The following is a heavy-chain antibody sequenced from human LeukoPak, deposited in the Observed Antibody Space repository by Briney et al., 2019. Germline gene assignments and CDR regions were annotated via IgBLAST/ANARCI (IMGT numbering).Heavy chain of an antibody. CDR2: IGGSGGST. CDR3: ALGLRYCSSTSCYPYAFDI. V-gene: IGHV3-23*01. D-gene: IGHD2-2*01. Sequence: GGSLRLSCVASGFTFSSYVMSWVRQAPGKGLEWVSGIGGSGGSTYYADSVKGRFTISRDNSKNTLYVQMNSLRAADTAVYYCALGLRYCSSTSCYPYAFDIWGQGTVVTVSS. J-gene: IGHJ3*02. CDR1: GFTFSSYV.